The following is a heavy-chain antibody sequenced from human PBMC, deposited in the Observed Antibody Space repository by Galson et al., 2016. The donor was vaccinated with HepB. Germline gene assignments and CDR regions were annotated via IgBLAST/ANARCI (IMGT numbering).Heavy chain of an antibody. J-gene: IGHJ4*02. CDR3: ATDPIVGVPDYFDY. Sequence: SLRLSCAVSGFTFSNYAMHWVRQAPGKGLEWVAVTDGTNKYYADSVKGRFTISRDDSKRTMYLQMDRLRAEDTAVYYCATDPIVGVPDYFDYWGQGPLVTVSS. D-gene: IGHD1-26*01. V-gene: IGHV3-30-3*01. CDR2: TDGTNK. CDR1: GFTFSNYA.